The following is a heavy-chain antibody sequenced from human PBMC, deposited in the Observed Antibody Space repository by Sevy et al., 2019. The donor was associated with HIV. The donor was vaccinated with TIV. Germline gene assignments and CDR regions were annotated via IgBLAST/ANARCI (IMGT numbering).Heavy chain of an antibody. CDR2: INSAGSST. CDR3: AREPNYYDSSGYYYDLYWFDP. CDR1: GFTFSSYW. D-gene: IGHD3-22*01. Sequence: GGSLRLSCAASGFTFSSYWMHWVRQAPGKGLVWVSRINSAGSSTNYADSVKGRFTISRDNAKNTLYLQMNSLRAEDTAVYYCAREPNYYDSSGYYYDLYWFDPWGQGTLVTVS. J-gene: IGHJ5*02. V-gene: IGHV3-74*01.